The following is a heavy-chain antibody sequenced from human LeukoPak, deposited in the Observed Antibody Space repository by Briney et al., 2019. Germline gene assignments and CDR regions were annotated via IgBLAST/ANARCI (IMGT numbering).Heavy chain of an antibody. V-gene: IGHV3-21*01. Sequence: PGRSLSPSCAASGFTSSSFSMNWVRQAAGDGLEWVSSISSSSSYISYADSGTGRFTISRDNAKNSLYLQMNRRRAEDTAVDYCARGVEWLRHLDYWGQGTLVTVSS. CDR2: ISSSSSYI. CDR3: ARGVEWLRHLDY. J-gene: IGHJ4*02. CDR1: GFTSSSFS. D-gene: IGHD5-12*01.